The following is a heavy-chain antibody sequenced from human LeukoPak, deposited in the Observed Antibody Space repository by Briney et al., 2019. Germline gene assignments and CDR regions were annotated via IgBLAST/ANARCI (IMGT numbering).Heavy chain of an antibody. CDR1: GFTLNSYL. Sequence: PGGSLRLSCAASGFTLNSYLMSWVRQAPGGGLEWVANINKDGSEENYLDSVKGRFTVSRDNAKNSLNLQMNSWRGEDTAVYYCARSNPNRNALDLWGQGTMVTISS. D-gene: IGHD1-14*01. CDR2: INKDGSEE. CDR3: ARSNPNRNALDL. J-gene: IGHJ3*01. V-gene: IGHV3-7*01.